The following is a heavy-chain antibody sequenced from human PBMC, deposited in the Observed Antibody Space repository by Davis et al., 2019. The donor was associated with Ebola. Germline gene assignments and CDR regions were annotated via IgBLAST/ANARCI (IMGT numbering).Heavy chain of an antibody. Sequence: MPSETLSLTCSVSTDSITSSHFYWSWIRQPPGKGLEWIGYIYYSGSTNYNPSLKSRVTISVDTSKNQFSLKLSSVTAADTAVYYCARVDYDFWSGYYTGNWFDPWGQGTLVTVSS. CDR3: ARVDYDFWSGYYTGNWFDP. CDR1: TDSITSSHFY. V-gene: IGHV4-61*01. CDR2: IYYSGST. J-gene: IGHJ5*02. D-gene: IGHD3-3*01.